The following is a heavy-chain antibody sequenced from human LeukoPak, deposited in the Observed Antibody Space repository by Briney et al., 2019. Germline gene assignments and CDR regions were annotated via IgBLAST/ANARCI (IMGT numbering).Heavy chain of an antibody. J-gene: IGHJ5*02. CDR1: GGSISGSLYY. Sequence: SETLSLTCTVSGGSISGSLYYWGWVRQSPGKGLEWIGSAHDDGRAYYSPSLKSRVTVSVDTSKNQFSLMVTSVTAADTALYYCARIFGDPGGWFDPWGQGTLVTVSS. D-gene: IGHD2-21*01. CDR3: ARIFGDPGGWFDP. CDR2: AHDDGRA. V-gene: IGHV4-39*07.